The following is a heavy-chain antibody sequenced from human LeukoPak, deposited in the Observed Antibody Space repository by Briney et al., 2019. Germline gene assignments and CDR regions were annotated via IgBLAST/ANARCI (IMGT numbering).Heavy chain of an antibody. V-gene: IGHV4-34*01. D-gene: IGHD2-2*01. Sequence: SETLSLTCAVYGGSSSGYYWSWIRQPPGKGLEWIGEINHSGSTNYNPSLKSRVTISVDTSKNQFSLKLSSVTAADTAVYYCARVGRYCSSTSCANYDYWGQGTLVTVSS. CDR2: INHSGST. J-gene: IGHJ4*02. CDR3: ARVGRYCSSTSCANYDY. CDR1: GGSSSGYY.